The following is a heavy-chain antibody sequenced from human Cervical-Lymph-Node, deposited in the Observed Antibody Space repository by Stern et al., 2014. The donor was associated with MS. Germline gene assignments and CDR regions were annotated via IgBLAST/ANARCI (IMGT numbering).Heavy chain of an antibody. J-gene: IGHJ6*02. CDR1: GGTFSSYA. Sequence: MQLVESGAEVKKPGSSVKVSCKASGGTFSSYAIRWVRQAPGPGLEWMGGVFPIFGTATSAQKFQGRVTITADESTSTAYMELSSLRSEDTAVYYCARDLVGSSGPYGMDVWGQGTTVTVSS. V-gene: IGHV1-69*01. D-gene: IGHD6-19*01. CDR2: VFPIFGTA. CDR3: ARDLVGSSGPYGMDV.